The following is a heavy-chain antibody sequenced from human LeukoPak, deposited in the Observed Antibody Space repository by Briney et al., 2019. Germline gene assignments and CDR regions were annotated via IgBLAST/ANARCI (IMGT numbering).Heavy chain of an antibody. CDR2: IRYDGSNK. CDR1: GFTFSSYS. D-gene: IGHD2-15*01. Sequence: PGGSLRLSCAASGFTFSSYSMNWVRQAPGKGLEWVAFIRYDGSNKYYADSVKGRFTISRDNSKNTLYLQMNSLRAEDTAVYYCAAHADVGYCSGGSCYVDYWGQGTLVTVSS. V-gene: IGHV3-30*02. J-gene: IGHJ4*02. CDR3: AAHADVGYCSGGSCYVDY.